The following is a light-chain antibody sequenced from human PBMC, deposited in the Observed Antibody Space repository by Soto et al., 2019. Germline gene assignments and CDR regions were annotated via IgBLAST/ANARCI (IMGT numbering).Light chain of an antibody. CDR1: QGISTW. Sequence: DIQMTQSPSSVSAFVGDRVTITCRASQGISTWLAWYQQKPGKAPKLLIYATSRLQSGVPSRFSGSGSGTDFSLTISSLQPEDFAAYYCQQANNSPPYTFGQGTKVEIK. J-gene: IGKJ2*01. CDR2: ATS. CDR3: QQANNSPPYT. V-gene: IGKV1-12*01.